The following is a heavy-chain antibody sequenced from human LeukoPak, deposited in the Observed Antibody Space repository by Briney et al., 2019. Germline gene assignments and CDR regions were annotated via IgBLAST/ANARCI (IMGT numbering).Heavy chain of an antibody. CDR2: IKSKTDGRTT. J-gene: IGHJ4*02. CDR3: TTDRGITVRPLFDS. Sequence: PGGSLRLSCAASGFTLSNAYMGWVRQIPGKGLEWVGRIKSKTDGRTTDCAAPVKGRFSISRYDSKNTLNLQMNSLKTEDTGVYYCTTDRGITVRPLFDSWGQGTLVTVSS. V-gene: IGHV3-15*01. D-gene: IGHD6-6*01. CDR1: GFTLSNAY.